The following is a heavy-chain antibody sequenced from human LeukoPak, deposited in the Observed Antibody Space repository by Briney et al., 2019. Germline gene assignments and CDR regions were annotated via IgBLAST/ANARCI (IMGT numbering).Heavy chain of an antibody. CDR2: TYYRSKWYN. CDR3: ARLGGDVDY. CDR1: GDSVSSKSVA. Sequence: SQTLSLTCAISGDSVSSKSVAWNWIRQSPSRGLEWLGRTYYRSKWYNGYAVSVKSRITINPDTSKNQFFLQLSSVTPEDTAVYYCARLGGDVDYWGQGTLVTVSS. D-gene: IGHD2-21*02. J-gene: IGHJ4*02. V-gene: IGHV6-1*01.